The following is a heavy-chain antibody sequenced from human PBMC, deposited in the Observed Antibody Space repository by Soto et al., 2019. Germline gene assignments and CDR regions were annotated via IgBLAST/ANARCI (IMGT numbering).Heavy chain of an antibody. V-gene: IGHV4-30-4*01. D-gene: IGHD2-15*01. J-gene: IGHJ4*02. CDR2: IYYSGST. CDR3: ASRGTTTYCSGGSCYARGFDY. Sequence: QVQLQESGPGLVKPSQTLSLTCTVSGGSISSGDYYWSWIRQPPGKGLEWIGYIYYSGSTYYNPSLKIRGTISEDTSKNHSSLKLSSVTAADTAVYYCASRGTTTYCSGGSCYARGFDYWGQGTLVTVSS. CDR1: GGSISSGDYY.